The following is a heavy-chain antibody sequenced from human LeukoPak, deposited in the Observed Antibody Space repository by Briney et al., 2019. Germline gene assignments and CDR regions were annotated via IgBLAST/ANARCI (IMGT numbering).Heavy chain of an antibody. CDR3: ASGTIVGARGADN. CDR2: IYSGGNT. V-gene: IGHV3-53*01. J-gene: IGHJ4*02. CDR1: GFTVSNNY. D-gene: IGHD1-26*01. Sequence: GGSLRLSCAASGFTVSNNYMNWVRQAPGKGLEWVSIIYSGGNTYYADSVKGRFTISRDNPKNTLYLQMNSLRAEDTAVYYCASGTIVGARGADNWGQGTLVTVSS.